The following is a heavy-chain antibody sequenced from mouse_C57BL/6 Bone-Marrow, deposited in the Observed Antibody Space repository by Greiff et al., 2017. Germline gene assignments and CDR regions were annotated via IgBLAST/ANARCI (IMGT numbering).Heavy chain of an antibody. Sequence: VQLQQSGAELVRPGASVKLSCTASGFNIKDDYMHWVKQRPEQGLEWIGWIDPENGDTEYASKFQGKATITADTSYNTAYLQLSSLTSEDTAVYYCTVFYYGSMWFAYWGQGTLVTVSA. V-gene: IGHV14-4*01. CDR3: TVFYYGSMWFAY. J-gene: IGHJ3*01. CDR2: IDPENGDT. CDR1: GFNIKDDY. D-gene: IGHD1-1*01.